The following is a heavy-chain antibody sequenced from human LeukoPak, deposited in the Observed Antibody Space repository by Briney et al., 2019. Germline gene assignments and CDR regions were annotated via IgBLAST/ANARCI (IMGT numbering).Heavy chain of an antibody. V-gene: IGHV4-61*02. Sequence: SQTLSLTCTVSGGSISSGSYYRGWIRQPAGKGLEWIGRIYTSGSTNYNPSLKSRVTISVDTSKNQFSLKLSSVTAADTAVYYCARESIAAAGFDYWGQGTLVTVSS. CDR1: GGSISSGSYY. D-gene: IGHD6-13*01. CDR3: ARESIAAAGFDY. CDR2: IYTSGST. J-gene: IGHJ4*02.